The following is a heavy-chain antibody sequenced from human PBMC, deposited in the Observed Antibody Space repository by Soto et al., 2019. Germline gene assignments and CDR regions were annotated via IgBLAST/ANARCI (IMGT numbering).Heavy chain of an antibody. D-gene: IGHD1-1*01. CDR3: ARCKALERGVFEY. V-gene: IGHV4-34*01. Sequence: TSETLSLTCAVYGGSFSGYYWSWIRQPPGKGLEWIGEINHSGSTNYNPSLKSRVTISVDTSKNQFSLKLSSVTAADTAVYYCARCKALERGVFEYWGQGTLVTVSS. CDR2: INHSGST. CDR1: GGSFSGYY. J-gene: IGHJ4*02.